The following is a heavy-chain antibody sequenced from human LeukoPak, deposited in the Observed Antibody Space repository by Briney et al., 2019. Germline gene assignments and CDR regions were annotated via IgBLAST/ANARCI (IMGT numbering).Heavy chain of an antibody. CDR3: ARGKDSSGWYSLNYPDFDY. V-gene: IGHV3-7*01. CDR2: IKHDGSEK. J-gene: IGHJ4*02. D-gene: IGHD6-19*01. CDR1: GFTFSSYW. Sequence: GGSLRLSCAASGFTFSSYWMSWVRQAPGKGLEWVANIKHDGSEKYYVDSVKGRFTISRDNAKNSLYLQMNSLRVEDTAVYYCARGKDSSGWYSLNYPDFDYWGQGTLVTVSS.